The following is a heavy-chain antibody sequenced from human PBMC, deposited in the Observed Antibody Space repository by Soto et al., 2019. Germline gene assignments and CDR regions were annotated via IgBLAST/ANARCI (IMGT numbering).Heavy chain of an antibody. CDR1: GYTFTGYY. CDR3: ARDPKCDLLAFDI. D-gene: IGHD1-26*01. J-gene: IGHJ3*02. Sequence: ASVKVSCKASGYTFTGYYMHWVRQAPGQGLEWMGWINPNSGGTNYAQKFQGRVTMTRDTSISTAYMELSRLRSDDTAVYYCARDPKCDLLAFDIWGQGTMVTVSS. CDR2: INPNSGGT. V-gene: IGHV1-2*02.